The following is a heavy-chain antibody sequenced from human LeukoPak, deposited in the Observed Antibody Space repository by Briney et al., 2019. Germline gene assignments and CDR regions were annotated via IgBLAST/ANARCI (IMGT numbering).Heavy chain of an antibody. D-gene: IGHD5/OR15-5a*01. CDR3: ARGSNIVSTIYYYYYMDV. J-gene: IGHJ6*03. V-gene: IGHV3-7*01. CDR1: GFTFSSYW. CDR2: IKEDGSEK. Sequence: GGSLRLSCAASGFTFSSYWMSWVRQAPGKGLEWVANIKEDGSEKYYVDSVKGRFTISRDNAKNSLYVQMHSLRVEDSAVYYRARGSNIVSTIYYYYYMDVWGKGTTVTVSS.